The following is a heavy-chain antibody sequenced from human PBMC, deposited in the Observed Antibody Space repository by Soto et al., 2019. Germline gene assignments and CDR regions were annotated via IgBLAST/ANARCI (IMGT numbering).Heavy chain of an antibody. V-gene: IGHV3-23*01. CDR1: GFTFSFYA. CDR3: ASLGVGDWANYYYYYGMDV. D-gene: IGHD2-21*02. J-gene: IGHJ6*02. CDR2: VTANGGST. Sequence: GGSLRLSCAATGFTFSFYAMTWVRQSPGKGLGWVSAVTANGGSTYSADSVKGRFTISRDNSKNTLFLQMNSLRAEDTAVYYCASLGVGDWANYYYYYGMDVWGQGTTVTVSS.